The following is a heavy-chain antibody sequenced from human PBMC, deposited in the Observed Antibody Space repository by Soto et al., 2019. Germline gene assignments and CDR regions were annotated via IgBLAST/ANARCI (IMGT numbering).Heavy chain of an antibody. V-gene: IGHV4-59*01. J-gene: IGHJ4*02. CDR2: IYYSGST. Sequence: QVQLQESGPGLVKPSETLSLTCTVSGGSISSYYWSWIRQPPGKGLEWIGYIYYSGSTNYNPSLKSRVTISVDTSKNQFSLKLSSVTAADTAVYYCARGGYYDSSGLDYWGQGTLVTVSS. CDR3: ARGGYYDSSGLDY. CDR1: GGSISSYY. D-gene: IGHD3-22*01.